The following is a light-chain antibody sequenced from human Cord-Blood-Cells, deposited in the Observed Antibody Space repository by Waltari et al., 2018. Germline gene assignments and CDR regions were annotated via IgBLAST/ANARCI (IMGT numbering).Light chain of an antibody. CDR3: QSADSSGTYVV. CDR1: ASPRQK. Sequence: SYELTQPPSVSVSPDQTARTTSSGVASPRQKPYWYQQKPGQAPVLVIYKDSERPSGIPERCSGSSSGTTVTLTISGVQAEDEADYYCQSADSSGTYVVFGGGTKLTVL. V-gene: IGLV3-25*03. J-gene: IGLJ2*01. CDR2: KDS.